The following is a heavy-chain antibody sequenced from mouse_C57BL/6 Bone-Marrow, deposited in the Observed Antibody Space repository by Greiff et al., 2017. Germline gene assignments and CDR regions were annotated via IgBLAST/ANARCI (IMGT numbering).Heavy chain of an antibody. CDR2: ISNGGGST. CDR1: GFTFSDYY. Sequence: EVQLVESGGGLVQPGGSLKLSCAASGFTFSDYYMYWVRQTPEKRLEWVAYISNGGGSTYYPDTVKGRFTISRDNAKNTLYLQMSRLKSEDTAMYCCARQGYGNFGLAYWGQGTLVTVSA. CDR3: ARQGYGNFGLAY. J-gene: IGHJ3*01. V-gene: IGHV5-12*01. D-gene: IGHD2-1*01.